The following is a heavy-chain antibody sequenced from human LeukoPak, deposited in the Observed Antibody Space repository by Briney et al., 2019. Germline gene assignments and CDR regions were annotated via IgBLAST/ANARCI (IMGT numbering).Heavy chain of an antibody. J-gene: IGHJ5*02. CDR3: ARDPGAVAAHNWFDP. Sequence: SQTLSLTCAISGDSFSSNSAAWNWIRQSPSRGLEWLGRTYYRSKWYNDYAVSVKSRITINPDTSKNQFSLQLYSVTPEDTAVYYCARDPGAVAAHNWFDPWGQGTLVTASS. CDR1: GDSFSSNSAA. V-gene: IGHV6-1*01. D-gene: IGHD6-19*01. CDR2: TYYRSKWYN.